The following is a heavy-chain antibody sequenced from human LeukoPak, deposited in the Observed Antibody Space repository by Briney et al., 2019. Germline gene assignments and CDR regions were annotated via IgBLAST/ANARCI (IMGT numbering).Heavy chain of an antibody. CDR2: ISGSGSST. J-gene: IGHJ3*02. V-gene: IGHV3-23*01. CDR1: GLTFSSYA. CDR3: ARDLSGSSSWYLPPSSNRDAFDI. D-gene: IGHD6-13*01. Sequence: QPGGSLRLSCAASGLTFSSYAMSWVRQAPGKGLEWVSGISGSGSSTYYADSVKGRFTISRDNSKNTLHLQMNGLRAEDTAVYYCARDLSGSSSWYLPPSSNRDAFDIWGQGTMVTVSS.